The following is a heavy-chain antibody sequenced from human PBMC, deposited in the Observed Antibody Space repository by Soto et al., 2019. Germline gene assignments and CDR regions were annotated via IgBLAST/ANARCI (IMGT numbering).Heavy chain of an antibody. CDR2: INPNSGAT. V-gene: IGHV1-2*02. CDR1: GYTFTGYY. CDR3: AKSIIRFLEWSSPVDP. J-gene: IGHJ5*02. D-gene: IGHD3-3*01. Sequence: QVQLVQSGAEVKKPGASVKVSCKASGYTFTGYYLHWVRQAPGQRLEWMGWINPNSGATNYAENLQGRVTLTRDTSISTAYMELTRLTSEDTAVYYCAKSIIRFLEWSSPVDPWGQGTLVTVSS.